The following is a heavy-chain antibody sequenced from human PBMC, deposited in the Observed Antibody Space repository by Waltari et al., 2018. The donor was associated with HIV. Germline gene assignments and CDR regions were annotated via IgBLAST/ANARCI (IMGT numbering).Heavy chain of an antibody. V-gene: IGHV3-72*01. CDR1: GFTFTVYY. Sequence: EVQLVESGGGLVQPGGSLRLSCAASGFTFTVYYMDWVRQAPGKGVGGVGRIRNAAKSDSTTDAASVKGRFTSSRDDLKNTAYLQMNTLKTEDTAVYYCTTAGTFPDNIGFVDRWGQGALVTVSS. D-gene: IGHD3-10*01. J-gene: IGHJ5*02. CDR3: TTAGTFPDNIGFVDR. CDR2: IRNAAKSDST.